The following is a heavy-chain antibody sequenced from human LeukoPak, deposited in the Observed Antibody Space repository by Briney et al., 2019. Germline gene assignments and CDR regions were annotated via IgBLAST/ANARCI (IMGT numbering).Heavy chain of an antibody. CDR2: ISYSGST. Sequence: SETLSLTCAVSGGSVKNYYWSWIRQPPGKGLEWIGYISYSGSTNNNPSLKSRVTTSLDTSKNQFSLKLTSVTAADSAVYYCAGSSGWSGVLDYWGQGALVTVSS. V-gene: IGHV4-59*02. CDR1: GGSVKNYY. CDR3: AGSSGWSGVLDY. J-gene: IGHJ4*02. D-gene: IGHD6-19*01.